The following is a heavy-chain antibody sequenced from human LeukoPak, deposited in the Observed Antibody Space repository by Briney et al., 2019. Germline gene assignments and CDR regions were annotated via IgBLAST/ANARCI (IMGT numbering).Heavy chain of an antibody. D-gene: IGHD4-17*01. Sequence: GESLQISCKGSGYSFTVYWITWVRQMPGKGLEWMGTIDPSDSYTNYSPSFQGHVTISADKSINSAYLQWSSLKTSDSAIYYCARHFYGDYAFDSWGQGTLVTVSS. CDR3: ARHFYGDYAFDS. CDR1: GYSFTVYW. V-gene: IGHV5-10-1*01. CDR2: IDPSDSYT. J-gene: IGHJ4*02.